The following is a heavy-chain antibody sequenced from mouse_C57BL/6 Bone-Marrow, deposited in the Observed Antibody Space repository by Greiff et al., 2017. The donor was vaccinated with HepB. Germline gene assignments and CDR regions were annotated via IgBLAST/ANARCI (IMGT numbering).Heavy chain of an antibody. J-gene: IGHJ4*01. V-gene: IGHV10-1*01. Sequence: EVMLVESGGGLVQLKGSLKLSCAASGFSFNTYAMNWVRQAPGKGLEWVARIRSKSNNYATYYADSVKDRFTISRDDSESMLYLQMNNLKTEDTAMYYCVRQRKHYAMDYWGQGTSVTVSS. CDR3: VRQRKHYAMDY. CDR2: IRSKSNNYAT. CDR1: GFSFNTYA.